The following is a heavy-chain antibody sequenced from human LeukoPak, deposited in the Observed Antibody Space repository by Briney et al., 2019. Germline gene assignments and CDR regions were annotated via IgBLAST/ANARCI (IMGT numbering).Heavy chain of an antibody. V-gene: IGHV3-66*01. J-gene: IGHJ4*02. D-gene: IGHD1-26*01. CDR2: MYSGGRT. CDR3: ARARSGGNYYQELDY. CDR1: GFTFDDYG. Sequence: GGSLRLSCAASGFTFDDYGMSWVRQAPGKGLEWVSVMYSGGRTYYADSVKGRFSISRDNSKNTLYLQMNSLRVEDTAVYYCARARSGGNYYQELDYWGQGTLVTVSS.